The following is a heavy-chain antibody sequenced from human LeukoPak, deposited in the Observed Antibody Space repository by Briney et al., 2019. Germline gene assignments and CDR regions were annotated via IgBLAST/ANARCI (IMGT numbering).Heavy chain of an antibody. J-gene: IGHJ6*02. Sequence: SETLSLTCTVSGGSISGSSYYWGWIRQPPGKGLEWIGSIYYSGSTYYNPSLKSRVTISVDTSKNQFSLKLSSVTAADTAVYYCAREVAVTTFPYYYYGMDVWGQGTTVTVSS. V-gene: IGHV4-39*02. CDR2: IYYSGST. D-gene: IGHD4-17*01. CDR3: AREVAVTTFPYYYYGMDV. CDR1: GGSISGSSYY.